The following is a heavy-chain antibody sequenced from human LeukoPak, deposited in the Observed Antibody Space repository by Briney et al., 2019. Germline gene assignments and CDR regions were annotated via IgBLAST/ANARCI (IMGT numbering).Heavy chain of an antibody. J-gene: IGHJ3*02. V-gene: IGHV4-59*01. CDR2: IYYSGST. CDR1: GGSISSYY. Sequence: SETLSLTCTVSGGSISSYYWSWIRQPPGKGLEWIGYIYYSGSTNYNPSLKSRVTISVDTSKNQFSLKLSSVTAAGTAVYYCARDSLTVHAFDIWGQGTMVTVSS. CDR3: ARDSLTVHAFDI. D-gene: IGHD4-17*01.